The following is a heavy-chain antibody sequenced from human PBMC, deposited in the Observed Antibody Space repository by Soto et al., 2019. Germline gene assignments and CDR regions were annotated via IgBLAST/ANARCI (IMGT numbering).Heavy chain of an antibody. D-gene: IGHD2-2*01. CDR1: GFIFNAYV. CDR3: AKKSCSSPGCPYGMDV. J-gene: IGHJ6*02. V-gene: IGHV3-23*01. CDR2: ISFTGDSR. Sequence: GGSLRLSCAASGFIFNAYVMNWVRQAPGKGLEWVSIISFTGDSRYYADSVKDRFTISRDNSQNTLYLQMNSLRAEDTAVYYCAKKSCSSPGCPYGMDVWGQGTTVTVSS.